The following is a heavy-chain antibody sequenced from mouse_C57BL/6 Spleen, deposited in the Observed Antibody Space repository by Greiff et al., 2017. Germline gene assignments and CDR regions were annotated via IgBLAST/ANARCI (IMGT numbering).Heavy chain of an antibody. CDR3: ARGITTVVAPRYFDV. V-gene: IGHV1-50*01. D-gene: IGHD1-1*01. J-gene: IGHJ1*03. CDR1: GYTFTSYW. Sequence: QVQLQQPGAELVKPGASVKLSCKASGYTFTSYWMQWVKQRPGQGLEWIGEIDPSDSYTNYNQKFKGKATLTVDPSSSTAYMQLSSLTSEDSAVYYCARGITTVVAPRYFDVWGTGTTVTVSS. CDR2: IDPSDSYT.